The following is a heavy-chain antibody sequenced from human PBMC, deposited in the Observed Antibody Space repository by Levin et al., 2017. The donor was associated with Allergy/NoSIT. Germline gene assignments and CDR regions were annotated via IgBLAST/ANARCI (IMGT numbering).Heavy chain of an antibody. CDR1: GFTFSSYA. D-gene: IGHD3-16*02. CDR2: ISGSGGST. Sequence: GESLKISCAASGFTFSSYAMSWVRQAPGKGLEWVSAISGSGGSTYYADSVKGRFTISRDNSKNTLYLQMNSLRAEDTAVYYCAKLDDYVWGSYRRAFDYWGQGTLVTVSS. V-gene: IGHV3-23*01. J-gene: IGHJ4*02. CDR3: AKLDDYVWGSYRRAFDY.